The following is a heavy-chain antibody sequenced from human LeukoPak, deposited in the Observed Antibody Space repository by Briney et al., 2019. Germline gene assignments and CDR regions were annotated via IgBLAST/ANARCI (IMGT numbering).Heavy chain of an antibody. CDR1: GFMFSSYW. D-gene: IGHD5-18*01. CDR2: TNQDGGET. CDR3: ARDTAGYDY. V-gene: IGHV3-7*03. Sequence: GGSLRLSCAASGFMFSSYWMSWVRQAPGKGLEWVANTNQDGGETYYVDSVKGRFTISRDNAKNSLYLRMNSLRAEDTAVYYCARDTAGYDYWGQGTLVTVSS. J-gene: IGHJ4*02.